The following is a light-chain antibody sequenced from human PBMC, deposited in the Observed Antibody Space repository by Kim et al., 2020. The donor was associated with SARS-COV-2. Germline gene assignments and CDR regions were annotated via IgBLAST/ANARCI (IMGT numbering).Light chain of an antibody. J-gene: IGKJ1*01. CDR3: QQYYGTPPT. CDR2: WAF. Sequence: ATIKCKSSQTVLYSTNNKNFLAWYQQKPGKPPKLLIYWAFTRESGVPERFSGSGSGTDFTLTISSLQAEDVAVYYCQQYYGTPPTFGQGTKVEIK. V-gene: IGKV4-1*01. CDR1: QTVLYSTNNKNF.